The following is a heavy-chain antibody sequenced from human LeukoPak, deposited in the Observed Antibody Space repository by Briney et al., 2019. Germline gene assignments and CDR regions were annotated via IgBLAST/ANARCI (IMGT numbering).Heavy chain of an antibody. J-gene: IGHJ4*02. V-gene: IGHV4-39*07. CDR3: ARADYDILTGSPWSFDY. CDR2: IYYSGST. D-gene: IGHD3-9*01. CDR1: GGSISSSSYY. Sequence: PSETLSLTCTVSGGSISSSSYYWGWIRQPPGKGLEWIGSIYYSGSTYYNPSLKSRVTISLDTSKSQFSLSLSAVTAADTAVYYCARADYDILTGSPWSFDYWGQGTLVTVSS.